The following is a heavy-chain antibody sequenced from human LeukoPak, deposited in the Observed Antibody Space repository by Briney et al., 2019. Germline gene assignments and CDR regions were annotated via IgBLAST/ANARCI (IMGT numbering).Heavy chain of an antibody. CDR1: GGSSSGYY. Sequence: SETLSLTCAVYGGSSSGYYWSWIRQPPGKGLEWIGEINHSGSTNYNPSLKSRVTISVDTSKNQFSLKLSSVTAADTAVYYCARGWIQLWVNWGQGTLVTVSS. CDR3: ARGWIQLWVN. J-gene: IGHJ4*02. D-gene: IGHD5-18*01. V-gene: IGHV4-34*01. CDR2: INHSGST.